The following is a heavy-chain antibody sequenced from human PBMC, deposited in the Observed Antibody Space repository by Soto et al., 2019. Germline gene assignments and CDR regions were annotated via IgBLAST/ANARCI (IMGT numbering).Heavy chain of an antibody. CDR1: GFTLDTYW. V-gene: IGHV3-7*01. CDR2: IKEDGSQK. J-gene: IGHJ3*01. Sequence: GGSLRLSCAASGFTLDTYWMSWVRQAPGKGLEWVANIKEDGSQKYYVDSVKGRFTISRDNPKNSLYLQMTSLRAEDTAIYYCARDPTPSTGDHYYDAFDVWGQGTMVTVSS. CDR3: ARDPTPSTGDHYYDAFDV. D-gene: IGHD3-9*01.